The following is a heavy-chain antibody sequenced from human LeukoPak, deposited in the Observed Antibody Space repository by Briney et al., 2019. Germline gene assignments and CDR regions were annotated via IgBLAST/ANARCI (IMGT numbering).Heavy chain of an antibody. CDR2: IYYSGSS. D-gene: IGHD1-26*01. J-gene: IGHJ4*02. CDR3: ARWSIVGAYDLFDY. V-gene: IGHV4-30-4*08. CDR1: GGSISSGDYY. Sequence: PSETLSLTCTVSGGSISSGDYYWSWIRQPPGKGLEWIGYIYYSGSSYSNPSLESRVTISVDTSKTQFSLKLSSVTAADTAVYYCARWSIVGAYDLFDYWGQGTLVTVSS.